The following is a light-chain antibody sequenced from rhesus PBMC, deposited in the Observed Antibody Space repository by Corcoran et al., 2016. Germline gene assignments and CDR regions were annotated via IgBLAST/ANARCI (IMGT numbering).Light chain of an antibody. CDR1: ESVGSY. Sequence: EIVMTQSPATLSLSPGETATLSCRASESVGSYLAWYQQQPGQAPKLLVHRAYFRAPGIPDRFSVSGSRTEFTRTISSMEPEDVGGYHWQQYNDLYSFGQGTKVEIK. V-gene: IGKV3-40*03. CDR2: RAY. CDR3: QQYNDLYS. J-gene: IGKJ2*01.